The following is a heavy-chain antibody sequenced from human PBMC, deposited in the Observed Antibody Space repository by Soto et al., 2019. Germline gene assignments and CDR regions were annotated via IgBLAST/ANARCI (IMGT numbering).Heavy chain of an antibody. V-gene: IGHV3-13*01. D-gene: IGHD2-15*01. CDR1: GFTFSSYD. J-gene: IGHJ3*02. CDR2: VGSAGDI. Sequence: EVQLLESGGGLVQPGGSLRLSCAASGFTFSSYDMHWVRQATGKGLEWVSAVGSAGDIYHSGSVKGRFTISRENAKNSLYLQMNSLRAGDTAVYYCARGGAVVGAFDIWGQGTMVTVSS. CDR3: ARGGAVVGAFDI.